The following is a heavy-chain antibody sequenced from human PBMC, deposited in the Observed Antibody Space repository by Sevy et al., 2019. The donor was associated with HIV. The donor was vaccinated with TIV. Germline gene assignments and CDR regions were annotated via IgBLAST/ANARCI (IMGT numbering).Heavy chain of an antibody. D-gene: IGHD4-17*01. CDR2: ISGSDNNI. CDR1: GFTFSDYY. J-gene: IGHJ6*02. Sequence: GGSLRLSCAASGFTFSDYYMSWIRQAPGKGLEWLSYISGSDNNIYYADSVKGRFTISRDNAKNSLYLQMNSLRAEDTAVYYYARDHVKDGDLGDYYYFAMDVWGQGTSVTVSS. CDR3: ARDHVKDGDLGDYYYFAMDV. V-gene: IGHV3-11*01.